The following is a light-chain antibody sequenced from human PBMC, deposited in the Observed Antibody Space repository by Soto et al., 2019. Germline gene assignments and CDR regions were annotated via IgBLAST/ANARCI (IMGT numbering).Light chain of an antibody. CDR2: DAS. Sequence: EIVLTQSPATLSLSPGERATLSCRASQSIRSYLVWYQQKPGQAPRLLIYDASNRATGTPARFSGSGSGTDFTLTISSLEPEDFAVYYCQQRYDWPITFGGGTKVEIK. CDR1: QSIRSY. CDR3: QQRYDWPIT. J-gene: IGKJ4*01. V-gene: IGKV3-11*01.